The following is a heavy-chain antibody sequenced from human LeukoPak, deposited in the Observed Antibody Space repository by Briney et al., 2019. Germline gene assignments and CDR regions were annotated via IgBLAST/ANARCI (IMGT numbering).Heavy chain of an antibody. CDR2: IFHSGDT. Sequence: GSLRLSCAASGFTVSSNYMSWVRQAPGKGLEWIGEIFHSGDTNYNPSLKSRATLSVDKSRNQFSLRLNSVTAADTAVYYCASDDSRISLRRGGRDAFDFWGQGTMVTVSS. V-gene: IGHV4-4*02. CDR1: GFTVSSNY. D-gene: IGHD3-10*01. J-gene: IGHJ3*01. CDR3: ASDDSRISLRRGGRDAFDF.